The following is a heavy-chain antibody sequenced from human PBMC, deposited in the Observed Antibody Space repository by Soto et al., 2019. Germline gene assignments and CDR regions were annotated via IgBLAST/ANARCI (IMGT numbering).Heavy chain of an antibody. V-gene: IGHV3-30*18. J-gene: IGHJ4*02. D-gene: IGHD2-8*01. CDR3: AKDSWSLVQNYYFDY. CDR2: ISYDGSNK. Sequence: PGGSLRLSCAASGFTFSSYGMHWVRQAPGKGLEWVAVISYDGSNKYYADSVKGRFTISRDNSKNTLYLQMNSLRAEDTAVYYCAKDSWSLVQNYYFDYWGQGTLVTVSS. CDR1: GFTFSSYG.